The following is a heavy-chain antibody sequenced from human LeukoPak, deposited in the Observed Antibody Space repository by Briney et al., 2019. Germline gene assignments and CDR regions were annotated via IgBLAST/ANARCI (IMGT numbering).Heavy chain of an antibody. CDR2: IYYGGSA. Sequence: PSETLSLTCTVSGGSISSSSYYWGWIRQPPGKGLEWIGSIYYGGSAYYNPSLKSRVTISVDTSKNQFSLKLSSVTAADTAVYYCARRVVVTRIIDYWGQGTLVTVSS. J-gene: IGHJ4*02. V-gene: IGHV4-39*01. CDR3: ARRVVVTRIIDY. CDR1: GGSISSSSYY. D-gene: IGHD2-21*02.